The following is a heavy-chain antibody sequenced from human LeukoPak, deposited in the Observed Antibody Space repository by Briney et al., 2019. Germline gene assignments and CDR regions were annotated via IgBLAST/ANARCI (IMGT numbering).Heavy chain of an antibody. CDR1: GGSISSYY. J-gene: IGHJ6*04. V-gene: IGHV4-4*07. CDR2: IYTSGTT. Sequence: SETLSLTCTVSGGSISSYYWSWIRQPAGKGLEWIGRIYTSGTTHYNPSLKSRVTISVDTSKNQFSLKLSSVTAADTAVYYCARHDRYGDYVFLGVWGKGTTVTISS. D-gene: IGHD4-17*01. CDR3: ARHDRYGDYVFLGV.